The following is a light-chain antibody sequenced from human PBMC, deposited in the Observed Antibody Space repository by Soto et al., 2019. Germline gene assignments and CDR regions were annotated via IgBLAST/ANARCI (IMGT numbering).Light chain of an antibody. Sequence: QSALTQPRSVSGSPGQSVTISCTGTSNDVGGYDYVSWYQQYPGKAPTYILYDVTKRPSGVPDRFSGSKSGNTASLTISGLQADDEADYYCCSYASNYTFFGGGTKVTVL. CDR3: CSYASNYTF. J-gene: IGLJ2*01. V-gene: IGLV2-11*01. CDR2: DVT. CDR1: SNDVGGYDY.